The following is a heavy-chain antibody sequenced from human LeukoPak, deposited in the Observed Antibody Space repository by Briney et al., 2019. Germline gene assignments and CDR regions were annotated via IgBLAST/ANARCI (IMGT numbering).Heavy chain of an antibody. Sequence: SETLSLTCTLSGGSISSGGYYWSWIRQHPGKGLEWIGYIYYSGSTYYNPSLKSRVTISVDTSKNQFSLKLSSVTAADTAVYYCARERSNYFDYWGQGNLVTVSS. V-gene: IGHV4-31*03. J-gene: IGHJ4*02. CDR3: ARERSNYFDY. CDR1: GGSISSGGYY. CDR2: IYYSGST. D-gene: IGHD4-11*01.